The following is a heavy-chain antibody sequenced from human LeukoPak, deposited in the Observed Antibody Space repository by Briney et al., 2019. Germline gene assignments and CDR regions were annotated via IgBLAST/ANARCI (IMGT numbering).Heavy chain of an antibody. Sequence: AASVKVSCKASGGTFSSYAISWVRQAPGQGLEWMGGIIPIFGTANYAQKFQGRVTITADESTSTAYMELSSLRSEDTAVYYCARSAIHPLSYYYYMDVWGKGTTVTVSS. J-gene: IGHJ6*03. D-gene: IGHD2/OR15-2a*01. CDR3: ARSAIHPLSYYYYMDV. V-gene: IGHV1-69*13. CDR1: GGTFSSYA. CDR2: IIPIFGTA.